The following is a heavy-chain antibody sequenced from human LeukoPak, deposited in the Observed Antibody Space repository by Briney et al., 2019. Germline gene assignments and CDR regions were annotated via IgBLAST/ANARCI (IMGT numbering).Heavy chain of an antibody. CDR2: IKQDGSEK. Sequence: HPGGSLRLSCAACGFTFSSYWMSWVRQAPGKGLEWVANIKQDGSEKYYVDSVKGRFTISRDNAKNSLYLQMNSLRAEDTAVYYCARDFHRYYYDSSGYNAFDIWGQGAMVTVSS. V-gene: IGHV3-7*01. CDR1: GFTFSSYW. D-gene: IGHD3-22*01. J-gene: IGHJ3*02. CDR3: ARDFHRYYYDSSGYNAFDI.